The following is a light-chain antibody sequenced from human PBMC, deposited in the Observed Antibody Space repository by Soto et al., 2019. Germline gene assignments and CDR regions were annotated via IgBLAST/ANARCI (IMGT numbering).Light chain of an antibody. CDR3: QQYTSLPRT. CDR1: QSVSSY. V-gene: IGKV3-11*01. Sequence: EVVLTQSPATLSLSPGERATLSCRASQSVSSYLAWYQQKPGQAPRLLIYDASNRATGIPVRFSGSGSGTDFTLTISNLEPEDIATYYCQQYTSLPRTFGQGTKLAIK. CDR2: DAS. J-gene: IGKJ2*01.